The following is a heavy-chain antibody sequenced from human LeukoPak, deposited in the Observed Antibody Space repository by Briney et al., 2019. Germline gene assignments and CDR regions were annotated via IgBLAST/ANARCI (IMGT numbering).Heavy chain of an antibody. CDR1: GGSISTSNYY. CDR3: ARVIGITMVRGVINYYYYMDV. CDR2: IFYSGST. J-gene: IGHJ6*03. Sequence: SETLSLTCTVSGGSISTSNYYWGWIRQPPGKGLEWIGSIFYSGSTYYSPSLKSRVTISLDTSRNQFSLKLSSVTAADTAVYYCARVIGITMVRGVINYYYYMDVWGKGTTVTISS. D-gene: IGHD3-10*01. V-gene: IGHV4-39*07.